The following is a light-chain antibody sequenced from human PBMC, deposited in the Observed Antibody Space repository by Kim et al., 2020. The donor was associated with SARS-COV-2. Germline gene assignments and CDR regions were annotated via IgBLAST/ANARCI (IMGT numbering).Light chain of an antibody. CDR3: QTWGTGFQF. J-gene: IGLJ2*01. V-gene: IGLV4-69*01. CDR2: VNSDGSH. CDR1: SGHYSYA. Sequence: QLVLPPSPSASASLGASVKLTCTLSSGHYSYAIAWHQQQPEKGPRYLMKVNSDGSHSKGDGIPGRFSGSSSGAERYLTISSLQPEDEADYYCQTWGTGFQFFGGGTQLTVL.